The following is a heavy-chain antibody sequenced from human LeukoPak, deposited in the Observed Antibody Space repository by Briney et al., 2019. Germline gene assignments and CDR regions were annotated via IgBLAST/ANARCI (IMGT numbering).Heavy chain of an antibody. J-gene: IGHJ6*02. CDR2: ISGSGGST. CDR1: GFTFSSYA. CDR3: AKDLVVVPAAIPPGGFGMDV. V-gene: IGHV3-23*01. Sequence: GGSLRLSCAASGFTFSSYAMSWVRQAPGKGLEWVSAISGSGGSTYYADSVKGRFTISRDNSKNTLYLQMNGLRAEDTAVYYCAKDLVVVPAAIPPGGFGMDVWGQGTTVTVSS. D-gene: IGHD2-2*02.